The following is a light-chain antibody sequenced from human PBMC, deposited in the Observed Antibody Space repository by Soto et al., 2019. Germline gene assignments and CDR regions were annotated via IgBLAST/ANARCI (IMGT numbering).Light chain of an antibody. CDR1: QGISTY. Sequence: DIQLTQSPSFLSASVGDRVTVTCRASQGISTYLNWYQQKPGKAPKLLIYAASSLQSGVPSRFSGSGSETDFTLTISSLQPEDFATYSCQQSYNTTWTFGQGTKVDIK. CDR3: QQSYNTTWT. CDR2: AAS. J-gene: IGKJ1*01. V-gene: IGKV1-39*01.